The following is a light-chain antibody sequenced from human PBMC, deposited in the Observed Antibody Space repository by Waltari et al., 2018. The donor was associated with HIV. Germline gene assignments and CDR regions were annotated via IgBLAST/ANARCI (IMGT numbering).Light chain of an antibody. CDR2: WAS. V-gene: IGKV4-1*01. J-gene: IGKJ1*01. CDR3: QQYYSTPPT. CDR1: QSIFYSSRNANY. Sequence: DIVMTQSPHSLALSLGERATINCKSSQSIFYSSRNANYLARYQQKPGQSPKLLIYWASSRASGVPDRFSGSGSRTDFTLSISSLQSEDVAVYFCQQYYSTPPTFGQGTRVEIK.